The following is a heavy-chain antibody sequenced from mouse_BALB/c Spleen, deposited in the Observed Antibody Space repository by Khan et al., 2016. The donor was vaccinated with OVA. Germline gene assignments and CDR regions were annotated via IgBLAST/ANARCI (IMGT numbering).Heavy chain of an antibody. CDR1: GFTFSSYS. J-gene: IGHJ3*01. Sequence: EVKLEVSVGDLVKPGGSLKFSCAASGFTFSSYSMSWVRQTPDKRLEWVATISSGGDYTYYSDNVKGRFTISRDNAKNTLYLQMSSLKSEDTAMYYCASHLTGSFAYWGQGTLVTVSA. V-gene: IGHV5-6*02. D-gene: IGHD4-1*01. CDR2: ISSGGDYT. CDR3: ASHLTGSFAY.